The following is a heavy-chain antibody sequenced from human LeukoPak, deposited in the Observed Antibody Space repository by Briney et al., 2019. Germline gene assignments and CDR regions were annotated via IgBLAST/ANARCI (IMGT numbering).Heavy chain of an antibody. V-gene: IGHV1-69*13. D-gene: IGHD5-12*01. CDR1: GGTFSSYA. CDR3: ASGEYGGYDSPFDY. CDR2: IIPIFGTA. Sequence: ASVKVSCKASGGTFSSYAISWVRQAPGQGLEWMGGIIPIFGTANYAQKFQGRVTITAGESTSTAYMELSSLRSEDTAVYYCASGEYGGYDSPFDYWGQGTLVTVSS. J-gene: IGHJ4*02.